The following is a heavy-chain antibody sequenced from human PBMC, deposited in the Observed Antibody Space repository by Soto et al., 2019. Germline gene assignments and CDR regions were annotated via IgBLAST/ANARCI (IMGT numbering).Heavy chain of an antibody. CDR1: GYSITSDFY. D-gene: IGHD3-3*01. V-gene: IGHV4-38-2*01. CDR3: VTLGGESTIFYSWFAP. CDR2: IYHSGTT. Sequence: SETLSLTCLVSGYSITSDFYWGWIREPPGKGLEWIGSIYHSGTTYSDPSLKSRLTISVDTSKNQFSLMLTSVTAADTAVYYCVTLGGESTIFYSWFAPGGKGSLATAPS. J-gene: IGHJ5*02.